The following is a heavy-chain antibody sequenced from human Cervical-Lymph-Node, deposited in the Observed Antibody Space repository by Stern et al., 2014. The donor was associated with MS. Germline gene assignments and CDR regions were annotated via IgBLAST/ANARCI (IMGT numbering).Heavy chain of an antibody. V-gene: IGHV4-4*07. CDR2: ILSSGPT. J-gene: IGHJ4*02. D-gene: IGHD1-7*01. CDR3: ARQKLELIDY. Sequence: VQLEESEPGLVKPSETLSLTCNVSGDSISNYYWTWIRQSAGRGLEWIGLILSSGPTTHTPSLKSRLTMSIDTSRTQFSLKLTSVTAADTAVYYCARQKLELIDYWGQGTLVTVSS. CDR1: GDSISNYY.